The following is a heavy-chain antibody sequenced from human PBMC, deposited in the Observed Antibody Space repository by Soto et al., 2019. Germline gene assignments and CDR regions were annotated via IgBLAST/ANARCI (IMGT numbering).Heavy chain of an antibody. Sequence: GASVKVSCKASGYTFTSYGISWVRQAPGQGLEWMGWISAYNGNTNYAQKLQGRVTMTTDTSTSTAYMELRSLRSDDTAVYYWARDRGCSSTSCIRRTFDYWGQGTLVTVSS. D-gene: IGHD2-2*01. CDR2: ISAYNGNT. CDR1: GYTFTSYG. V-gene: IGHV1-18*04. J-gene: IGHJ4*02. CDR3: ARDRGCSSTSCIRRTFDY.